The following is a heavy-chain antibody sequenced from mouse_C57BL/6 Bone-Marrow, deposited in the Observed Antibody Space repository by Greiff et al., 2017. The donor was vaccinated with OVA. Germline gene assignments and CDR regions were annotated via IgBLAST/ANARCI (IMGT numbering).Heavy chain of an antibody. J-gene: IGHJ2*01. CDR1: GYAFSSSW. Sequence: VQRVESGPELVKPGASVKISCKASGYAFSSSWMNWVKQRPGKGLEWIGRIYPGDGDTNYNGKFKGKATLTADKSSSTAYMQLSSLTSEDSAVYFCARYVPVGDFDDWGQGTTLTVSS. CDR2: IYPGDGDT. V-gene: IGHV1-82*01. CDR3: ARYVPVGDFDD.